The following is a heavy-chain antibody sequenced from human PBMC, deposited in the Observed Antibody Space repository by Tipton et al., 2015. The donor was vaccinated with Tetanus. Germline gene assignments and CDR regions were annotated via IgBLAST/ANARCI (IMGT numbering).Heavy chain of an antibody. CDR1: GGSISNSEYY. CDR2: VFDSGTS. V-gene: IGHV4-39*07. J-gene: IGHJ3*02. D-gene: IGHD6-19*01. Sequence: TLSLTCSLSGGSISNSEYYWAWIRQPPGKGLEWIGSVFDSGTSYYNPSLKGRVTLSVDTSKNQFSPKLSSVTAADTAVYYCARIGWLQQNKPAFDIWGQGTVVTVSS. CDR3: ARIGWLQQNKPAFDI.